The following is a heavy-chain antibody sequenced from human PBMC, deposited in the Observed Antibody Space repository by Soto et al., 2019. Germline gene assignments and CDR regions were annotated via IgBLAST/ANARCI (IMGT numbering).Heavy chain of an antibody. CDR1: GFTFSSYG. Sequence: PGGSLRLSCAASGFTFSSYGMHWVRQAPGKGLEWVAVISYDGSNKYYADSVKGRFTISRDNSKNTLYLQMNSLRAEDTAVYYCAKDDSSGLHPYYFDYWGQGTLVTVSS. CDR2: ISYDGSNK. J-gene: IGHJ4*02. D-gene: IGHD3-22*01. V-gene: IGHV3-30*18. CDR3: AKDDSSGLHPYYFDY.